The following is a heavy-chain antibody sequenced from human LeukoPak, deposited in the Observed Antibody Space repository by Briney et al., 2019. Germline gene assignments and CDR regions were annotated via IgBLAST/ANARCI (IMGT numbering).Heavy chain of an antibody. CDR2: INAGNGNT. D-gene: IGHD3-10*01. J-gene: IGHJ4*02. CDR1: GYTFTSYA. Sequence: ASVKVSCKASGYTFTSYAMHWVRQAPGQRLEWMGWINAGNGNTKYSQKFQGRVTITRDTSASTAYMELSSLRSKDTAVYYCARAPAELVFDYWGQGTLVTVSS. V-gene: IGHV1-3*01. CDR3: ARAPAELVFDY.